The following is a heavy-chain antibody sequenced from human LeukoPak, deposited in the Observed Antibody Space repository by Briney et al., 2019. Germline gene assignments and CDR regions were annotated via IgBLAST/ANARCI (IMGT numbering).Heavy chain of an antibody. J-gene: IGHJ1*01. CDR1: GGTFSSYT. Sequence: SVKVSCKASGGTFSSYTIIWVRQAPGQGLEWMGRIIPILGIANYAQKFQGRVTITADKSTSTAYMELSSLRSEDTAVYYCARGPHYDSSGYYSFQHWGQGTLVTVSS. CDR2: IIPILGIA. CDR3: ARGPHYDSSGYYSFQH. D-gene: IGHD3-22*01. V-gene: IGHV1-69*02.